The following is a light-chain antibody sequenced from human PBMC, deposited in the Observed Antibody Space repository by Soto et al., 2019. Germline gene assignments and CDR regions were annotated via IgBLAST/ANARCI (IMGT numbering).Light chain of an antibody. V-gene: IGKV1-39*01. CDR3: QQSYRSPRT. CDR2: AAS. Sequence: DIQMTQSPSSLSASVGDRVTISCRASQSVGNFLNWYQQRPGKAPRVLVYAASNLQSGMPSRFSGSGSGTEFTLTISNLQPEDFATYFCQQSYRSPRTFGPGTKLEIK. J-gene: IGKJ2*01. CDR1: QSVGNF.